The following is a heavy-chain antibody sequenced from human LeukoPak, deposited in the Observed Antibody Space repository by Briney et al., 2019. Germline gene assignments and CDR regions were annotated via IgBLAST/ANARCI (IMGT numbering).Heavy chain of an antibody. CDR1: GGSLRSSNYY. J-gene: IGHJ5*02. V-gene: IGHV4-39*07. CDR3: ATSRNYRHH. D-gene: IGHD1-7*01. CDR2: IYSSGIT. Sequence: SETLSLTCIVSGGSLRSSNYYWGWIRQPPGKGLEWIGSIYSSGITYYSPSLKSRVTISVDTSNNHFSLRLTSVTAADTAVYYCATSRNYRHHWGQGTLVTVPS.